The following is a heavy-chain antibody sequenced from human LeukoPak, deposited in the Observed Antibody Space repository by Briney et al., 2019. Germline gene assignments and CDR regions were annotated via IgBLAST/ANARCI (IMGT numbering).Heavy chain of an antibody. CDR1: GFTFSSHG. J-gene: IGHJ4*02. Sequence: GGSLRLSCAASGFTFSSHGMSWVRQAPGQGLEWVSTISGSGDNTYYADSVKGRFTISRDNSKNTLYLQMNSLRAEDTAVYYCAKVTYGSGTYGAFDYWGQGTLVTVSS. CDR3: AKVTYGSGTYGAFDY. V-gene: IGHV3-23*01. D-gene: IGHD3-10*01. CDR2: ISGSGDNT.